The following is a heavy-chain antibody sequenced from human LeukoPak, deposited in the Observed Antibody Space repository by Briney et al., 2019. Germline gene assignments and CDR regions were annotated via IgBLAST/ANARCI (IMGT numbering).Heavy chain of an antibody. CDR3: ATAHSGGRILGD. D-gene: IGHD6-19*01. V-gene: IGHV4-59*01. J-gene: IGHJ4*02. CDR2: IYYSGST. Sequence: PSETLSLTCTVSGGSISSYYWSWIRQPPGKGLQWIGYIYYSGSTNYNPSLKSRVTISVDTSKNQFSLKLTSVTAADTAVYYCATAHSGGRILGDWGQGTLVTVSS. CDR1: GGSISSYY.